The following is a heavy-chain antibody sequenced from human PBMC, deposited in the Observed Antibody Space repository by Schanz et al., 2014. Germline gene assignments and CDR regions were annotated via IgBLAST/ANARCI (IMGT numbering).Heavy chain of an antibody. Sequence: QVQLVQSGAEVKKPGASVKVSCKASGYTFTSYGITWVRQAPGQGLEWMGRIIPILDKTNYAQKFQGRVTMTRHTSISTAYMELSSLRSEDTAVYYCARAPVTVGPYHYYMDVWGKGTTVTVSS. CDR2: IIPILDKT. J-gene: IGHJ6*03. CDR1: GYTFTSYG. CDR3: ARAPVTVGPYHYYMDV. D-gene: IGHD4-17*01. V-gene: IGHV1-8*01.